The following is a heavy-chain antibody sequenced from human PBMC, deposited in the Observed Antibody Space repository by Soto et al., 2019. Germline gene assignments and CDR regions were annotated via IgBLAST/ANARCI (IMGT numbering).Heavy chain of an antibody. J-gene: IGHJ5*02. V-gene: IGHV4-34*01. CDR2: INHSGDT. CDR3: ARRGYSGSGSYLIDP. D-gene: IGHD3-10*01. Sequence: QVHLQQWGAGLLKPSETLSLTCAVYGGSFSGYYWGWIRQPPGKGLAWIGEINHSGDTNYNPSLKSRVTISVDTSKNQFSLQLSSVTAADTAVYYCARRGYSGSGSYLIDPWGQGTLVTVSS. CDR1: GGSFSGYY.